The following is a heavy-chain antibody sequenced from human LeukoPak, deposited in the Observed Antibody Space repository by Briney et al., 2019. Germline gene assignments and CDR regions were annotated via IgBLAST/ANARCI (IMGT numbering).Heavy chain of an antibody. J-gene: IGHJ3*02. CDR3: AGGIHQPGWADAFDI. CDR2: IYHSGSA. CDR1: GGSISSYY. Sequence: SETLSLTCTVSGGSISSYYWSWIRQPTGKGLEWLGYIYHSGSAYYNPSLKSRLTISVDTSKNQFSLKLNSVIAADTAVYYCAGGIHQPGWADAFDIWGQGTMVTVSS. D-gene: IGHD3-16*01. V-gene: IGHV4-59*06.